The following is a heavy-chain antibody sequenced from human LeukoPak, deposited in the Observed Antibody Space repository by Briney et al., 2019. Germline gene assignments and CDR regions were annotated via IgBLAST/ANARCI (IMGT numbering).Heavy chain of an antibody. CDR3: TKEFCGSRDACAGGSYYDF. D-gene: IGHD2-15*01. CDR2: IGVTGDT. J-gene: IGHJ2*01. Sequence: PGGSLRLSCAASGFTFSKDDFHWVRQAPGKGLEWVAAIGVTGDTYYAVSVKGRFTISREDAANSLYLQMRCLGAGDTALYYCTKEFCGSRDACAGGSYYDFWGRGALVTVSS. CDR1: GFTFSKDD. V-gene: IGHV3-13*01.